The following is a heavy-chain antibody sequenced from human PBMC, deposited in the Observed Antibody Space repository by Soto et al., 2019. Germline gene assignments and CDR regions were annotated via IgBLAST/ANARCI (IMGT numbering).Heavy chain of an antibody. Sequence: PGVSLSLSCAASGFTFSSYAMSWVRQAPGKGLEWVSVISGSGGSTYYADSVKGRFTISRDNSKNTLYLQMNSLRAEDTAVYYCAKLKNPDKYSSSWYPYYYYGMDVWGQGTTVTVSS. V-gene: IGHV3-23*01. CDR1: GFTFSSYA. D-gene: IGHD6-13*01. J-gene: IGHJ6*02. CDR3: AKLKNPDKYSSSWYPYYYYGMDV. CDR2: ISGSGGST.